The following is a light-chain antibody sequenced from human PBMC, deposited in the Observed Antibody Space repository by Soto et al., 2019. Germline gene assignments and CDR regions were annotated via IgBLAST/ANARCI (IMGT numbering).Light chain of an antibody. CDR2: AAS. Sequence: DIQVTQSPSFLSASVGDRVTITCRASQGIYTYLAWYQQKPGKAPELLIYAASTLQSGVPSRFSGSGSGTEFTLTSSSLQAEDFATYYCQHRNSYPWTFGQGTKVEIK. CDR3: QHRNSYPWT. J-gene: IGKJ1*01. V-gene: IGKV1-9*01. CDR1: QGIYTY.